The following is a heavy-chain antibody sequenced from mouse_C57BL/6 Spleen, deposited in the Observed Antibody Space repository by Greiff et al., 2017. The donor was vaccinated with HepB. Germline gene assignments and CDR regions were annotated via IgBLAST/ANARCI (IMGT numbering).Heavy chain of an antibody. J-gene: IGHJ2*01. CDR3: ARCATVVARYYFDY. CDR2: INPGSGGT. V-gene: IGHV1-54*01. CDR1: GYAFTNYL. Sequence: VQLQQSGAELVRPGPSVKVSCKASGYAFTNYLIEWVKQRPGQGLEWIGVINPGSGGTNYNEKFKGKATLTADKSSSTAYMQLSSLTSEDSAVYFCARCATVVARYYFDYWGQGTTLTVSS. D-gene: IGHD1-1*01.